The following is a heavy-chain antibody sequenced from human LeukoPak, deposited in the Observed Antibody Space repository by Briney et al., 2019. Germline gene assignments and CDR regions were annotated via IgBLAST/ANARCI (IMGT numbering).Heavy chain of an antibody. J-gene: IGHJ6*02. Sequence: GGSLRLSCTVSGFTFDDYAMHWVRHTPGKGLEWVSGITWNRDKIGYGDSVKGRFTISRDNVKNVLYLQMNSLRPEDTALYYCAKDLGGAITSAPALGVWGQGTTV. CDR2: ITWNRDKI. V-gene: IGHV3-9*01. D-gene: IGHD1-26*01. CDR3: AKDLGGAITSAPALGV. CDR1: GFTFDDYA.